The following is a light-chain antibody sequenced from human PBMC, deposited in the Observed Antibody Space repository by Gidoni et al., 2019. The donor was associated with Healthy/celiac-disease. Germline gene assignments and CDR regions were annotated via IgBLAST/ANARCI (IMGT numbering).Light chain of an antibody. CDR2: DAS. V-gene: IGKV3-11*01. Sequence: EIVLTQSPATLSLSPEERATLSCRASPSVSSYLAWYQQKPGQAPRLLIYDASNRATGIPARFSGSGSGTDFTLTISSLEPEDFAVYYCQQRSNWPPITFGQGTRLEIK. J-gene: IGKJ5*01. CDR3: QQRSNWPPIT. CDR1: PSVSSY.